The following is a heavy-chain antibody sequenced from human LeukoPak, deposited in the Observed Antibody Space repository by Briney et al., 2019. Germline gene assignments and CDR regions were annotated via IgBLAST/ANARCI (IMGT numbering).Heavy chain of an antibody. Sequence: SQTLSLTCALSGHSFFSNTAAWNWIRLSPSRGLQWLVRTYYRSKLYNDYPVSVKGRITINPDTSKNQFSLQLNSVTPEDTAVYYCARGITVIGYYFDYWGQGTLVTVSS. CDR3: ARGITVIGYYFDY. V-gene: IGHV6-1*01. J-gene: IGHJ4*02. D-gene: IGHD6-19*01. CDR1: GHSFFSNTAA. CDR2: TYYRSKLYN.